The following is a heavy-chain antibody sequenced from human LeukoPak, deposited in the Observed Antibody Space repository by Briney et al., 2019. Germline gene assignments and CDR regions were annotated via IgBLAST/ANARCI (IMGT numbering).Heavy chain of an antibody. J-gene: IGHJ4*02. Sequence: ASVEVSCKASGYTFTSYGISWVRQAPGQGLEWMGWISAYNGNTNYAQKFQGRVTITRDTSASTAYMELSSLRSEDTAVYYCARSYCSGGRCYWYYFDYWGQGTLVTVSS. D-gene: IGHD2-15*01. CDR2: ISAYNGNT. V-gene: IGHV1-18*01. CDR1: GYTFTSYG. CDR3: ARSYCSGGRCYWYYFDY.